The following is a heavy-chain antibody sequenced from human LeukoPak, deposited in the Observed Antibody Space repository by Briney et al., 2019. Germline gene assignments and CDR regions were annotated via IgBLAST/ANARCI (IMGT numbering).Heavy chain of an antibody. CDR3: ARDPNGDYIGAFDM. CDR1: GYTFTSYG. CDR2: ISAYNGNT. D-gene: IGHD4-17*01. J-gene: IGHJ3*02. V-gene: IGHV1-18*01. Sequence: ASVKVSCKASGYTFTSYGISWVRQAPGQGLEWMGWISAYNGNTNYAQKFQGRVTMTTDTSTSTAYMELRSLRSDDTAVYYCARDPNGDYIGAFDMWGQGTMVTVS.